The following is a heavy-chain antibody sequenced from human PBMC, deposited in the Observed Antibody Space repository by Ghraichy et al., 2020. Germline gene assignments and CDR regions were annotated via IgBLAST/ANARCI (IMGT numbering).Heavy chain of an antibody. V-gene: IGHV4-30-4*07. J-gene: IGHJ5*01. CDR3: ARDVGTETTSRFDS. CDR1: GGTVSSGDSS. CDR2: VFHSGST. Sequence: SETLSLTCTVSGGTVSSGDSSWSWIRQPPGKGLEWIGYVFHSGSTYYNPSLMSRVSISVDTSKNQFSLRLTSVTAADSAVYFCARDVGTETTSRFDSWGQGTLVTVSA. D-gene: IGHD4-17*01.